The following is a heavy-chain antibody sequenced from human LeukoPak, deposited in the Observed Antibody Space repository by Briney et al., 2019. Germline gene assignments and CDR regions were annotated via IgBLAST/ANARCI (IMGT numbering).Heavy chain of an antibody. V-gene: IGHV4-59*01. J-gene: IGHJ4*02. CDR2: IYYSGST. CDR3: ARGSIFGVVIGEIDY. CDR1: GGSISSYY. Sequence: PSETLSLTCTVSGGSISSYYWSWIRQPPGKGLEWIGYIYYSGSTNYSPSLKSRVTISVDTSKNQFSLKLSSVTAADTAVYYCARGSIFGVVIGEIDYWGQGTLVTVSS. D-gene: IGHD3-3*01.